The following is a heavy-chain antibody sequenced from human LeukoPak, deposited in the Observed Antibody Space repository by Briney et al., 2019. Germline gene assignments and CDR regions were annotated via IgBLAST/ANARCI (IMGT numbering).Heavy chain of an antibody. V-gene: IGHV3-23*01. CDR3: AKVASDYDFWSGHGGY. CDR2: ITGSGGST. CDR1: GFTFSRYA. Sequence: GGSLRLSCAASGFTFSRYAMSWVRQAPGEGLEWVSAITGSGGSTNYADSVKGLFTISRDNSKSTLYLQMNSLRAEDTAVYYCAKVASDYDFWSGHGGYWGQGTLVTVSS. D-gene: IGHD3-3*01. J-gene: IGHJ4*02.